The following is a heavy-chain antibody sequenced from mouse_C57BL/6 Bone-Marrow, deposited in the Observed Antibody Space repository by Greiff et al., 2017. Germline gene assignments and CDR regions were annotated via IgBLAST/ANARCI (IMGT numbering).Heavy chain of an antibody. V-gene: IGHV14-4*01. CDR2: IDPENGDT. CDR3: TPDYDYCDY. CDR1: GFNFKDDY. D-gene: IGHD2-4*01. J-gene: IGHJ2*01. Sequence: VQLQQSGAELVRPGASVKLSCTASGFNFKDDYMHWVKQRPEQGLEWIGWIDPENGDTEYASKFQGKATITADTSSNPAYLQLSSLTSEDTAVYYCTPDYDYCDYWGQGTTLTVSS.